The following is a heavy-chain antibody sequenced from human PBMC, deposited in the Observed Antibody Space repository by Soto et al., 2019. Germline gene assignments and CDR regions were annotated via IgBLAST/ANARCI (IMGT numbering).Heavy chain of an antibody. Sequence: QVQLQESGPGLVEPSQTLSLTCTVSGGSISSGGYYWSWIRQHPGKGLAWIGYIHYSGSTYYNPSLKSRATTSVDTATNQLARTLSSVTAADTAVSYCAAVCGGYCPSRIDVCGRVNTVSLSS. J-gene: IGHJ6*02. CDR1: GGSISSGGYY. D-gene: IGHD2-21*02. CDR2: IHYSGST. V-gene: IGHV4-31*03. CDR3: AAVCGGYCPSRIDV.